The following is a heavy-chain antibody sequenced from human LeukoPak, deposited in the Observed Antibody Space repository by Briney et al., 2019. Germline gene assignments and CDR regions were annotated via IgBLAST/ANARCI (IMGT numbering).Heavy chain of an antibody. D-gene: IGHD3-10*02. Sequence: GGSLRLSCAASGFTFSSYGMHWVRQAPGKGLEWVSYISSSGSTTYYADSVKGRFTISRDNAKNSLYLQMNSLRAEDTAVYYCAELGITMIGGVWGKGTTVTISS. J-gene: IGHJ6*04. CDR3: AELGITMIGGV. V-gene: IGHV3-48*04. CDR1: GFTFSSYG. CDR2: ISSSGSTT.